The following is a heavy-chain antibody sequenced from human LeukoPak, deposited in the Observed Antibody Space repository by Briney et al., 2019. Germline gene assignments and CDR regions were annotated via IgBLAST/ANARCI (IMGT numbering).Heavy chain of an antibody. Sequence: PSETLSLTCTVSGGSISSSSYYWGWIRQPPGKGLEWIGSIYYSGSTYYNPSLKSRVTISVDTSKNQFSLKLSSVTAADTAVYYCSSYNWNDEFAFDIWGQGTMVTVSS. CDR2: IYYSGST. CDR1: GGSISSSSYY. CDR3: SSYNWNDEFAFDI. V-gene: IGHV4-39*01. D-gene: IGHD1-1*01. J-gene: IGHJ3*02.